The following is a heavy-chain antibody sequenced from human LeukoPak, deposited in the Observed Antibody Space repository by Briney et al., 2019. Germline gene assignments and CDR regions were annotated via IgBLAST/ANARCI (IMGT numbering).Heavy chain of an antibody. CDR3: AKDQAPGIAAAGTPGRY. CDR1: GFTLSSYG. J-gene: IGHJ4*02. CDR2: ISYDGSNK. Sequence: PGGSLRLSCAASGFTLSSYGMHWVRQAPGKGLEWVAVISYDGSNKYYADSVKGRFTISRDNSKNTLYLQMNSLRAEDTAVYYCAKDQAPGIAAAGTPGRYWGQGTMVTVSS. V-gene: IGHV3-30*18. D-gene: IGHD6-13*01.